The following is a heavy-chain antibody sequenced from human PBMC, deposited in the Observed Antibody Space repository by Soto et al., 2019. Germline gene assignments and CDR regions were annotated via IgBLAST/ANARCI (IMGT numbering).Heavy chain of an antibody. CDR2: MNPNSGNT. J-gene: IGHJ5*02. Sequence: ASVKVSCKASGYTFTSYYINWVLQATGQGLEWMGWMNPNSGNTGYAQKFQGRVTMTRNTSISTAYMELSSLRSEDTAVYYCARRGFVTIFGVVIIRGGWFDPWGQGTLVTVSS. D-gene: IGHD3-3*01. CDR3: ARRGFVTIFGVVIIRGGWFDP. V-gene: IGHV1-8*01. CDR1: GYTFTSYY.